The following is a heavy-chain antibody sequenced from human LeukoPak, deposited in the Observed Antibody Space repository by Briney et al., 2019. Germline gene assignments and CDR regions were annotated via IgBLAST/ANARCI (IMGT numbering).Heavy chain of an antibody. CDR3: ASRRLLGPLDY. J-gene: IGHJ4*02. CDR1: GGSISSGDYY. CDR2: IYYSGST. V-gene: IGHV4-30-4*08. D-gene: IGHD6-25*01. Sequence: SETLSLTCTVSGGSISSGDYYWSWIRQPPGKGLEWIGYIYYSGSTYYNPSLKSRVTISVDTSKNQFSLKLSSVTAADTAVYYCASRRLLGPLDYWGQGTLVTVSS.